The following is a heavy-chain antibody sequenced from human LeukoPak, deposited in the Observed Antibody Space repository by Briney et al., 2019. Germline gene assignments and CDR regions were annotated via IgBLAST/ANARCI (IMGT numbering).Heavy chain of an antibody. D-gene: IGHD1-26*01. CDR1: GFTFGTYW. Sequence: GGSLRLSCVASGFTFGTYWMNWVRQAPGKGLEWVANIKHDGREKYYVDSVKGRFTISRDNAKNSLFLQMNSLRAEDTAVYYCARDGTWGPGTLVTVSS. J-gene: IGHJ5*02. CDR3: ARDGT. CDR2: IKHDGREK. V-gene: IGHV3-7*01.